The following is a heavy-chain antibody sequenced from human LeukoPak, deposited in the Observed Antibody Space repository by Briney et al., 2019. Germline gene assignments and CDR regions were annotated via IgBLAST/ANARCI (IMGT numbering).Heavy chain of an antibody. Sequence: GGSLRLSCAASGFTFSSYWMHWVRQAPGKGLVWVSRIKNDGSSTAYADSVKGRFTIPRDNAKNTLYLQMNSLTADDTAVYYCAGLDFGQDYWGQGTLVTVSS. CDR1: GFTFSSYW. CDR2: IKNDGSST. J-gene: IGHJ4*02. D-gene: IGHD3/OR15-3a*01. CDR3: AGLDFGQDY. V-gene: IGHV3-74*01.